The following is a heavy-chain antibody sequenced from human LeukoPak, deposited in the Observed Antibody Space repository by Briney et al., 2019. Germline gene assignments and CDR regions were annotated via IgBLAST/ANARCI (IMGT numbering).Heavy chain of an antibody. Sequence: GGSLRLSCAASGFTFSNYAMSWVRQAPGKGLEWVSYISSSGSTIYYADSVKGRFTISRDNAKNSLYLQMNSLRAEDTAVFYCARDRGYSYGDAFDIWGQGTMVTVSS. V-gene: IGHV3-11*01. CDR3: ARDRGYSYGDAFDI. CDR1: GFTFSNYA. CDR2: ISSSGSTI. J-gene: IGHJ3*02. D-gene: IGHD5-18*01.